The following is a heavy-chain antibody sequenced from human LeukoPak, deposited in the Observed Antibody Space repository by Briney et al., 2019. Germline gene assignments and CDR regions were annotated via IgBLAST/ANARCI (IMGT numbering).Heavy chain of an antibody. Sequence: GESLKISCKGSGYSFTSYWIGWVRQMPGKGLDWMGIIYPGDSDTRYSPSFQGQVTISADKSISTAYLQWSSLKASDTAMYYCARMPREYYYDSSGYYHYYYYMDVWGKGTTVTVSS. D-gene: IGHD3-22*01. CDR1: GYSFTSYW. V-gene: IGHV5-51*01. CDR3: ARMPREYYYDSSGYYHYYYYMDV. J-gene: IGHJ6*03. CDR2: IYPGDSDT.